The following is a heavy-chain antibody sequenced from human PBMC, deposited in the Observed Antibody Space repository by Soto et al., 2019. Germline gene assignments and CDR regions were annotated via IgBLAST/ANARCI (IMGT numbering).Heavy chain of an antibody. CDR1: SGYINTYY. J-gene: IGHJ3*02. CDR2: ISTSGNT. D-gene: IGHD6-6*01. Sequence: QVQLQESGPGLVKPSETLSLTCTVSSGYINTYYWSWVRQPAGKGLEWIGRISTSGNTNYNPSLKSRVTMSVDTSKNQFSLKLSSVTAADTAVYYCAREYTSSSGRTLDIWGQGTMVTVSS. CDR3: AREYTSSSGRTLDI. V-gene: IGHV4-4*07.